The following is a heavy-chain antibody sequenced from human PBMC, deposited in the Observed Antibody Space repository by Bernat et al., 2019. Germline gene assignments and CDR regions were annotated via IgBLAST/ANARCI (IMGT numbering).Heavy chain of an antibody. CDR2: ISGSGGTT. CDR1: GFTFSSYA. D-gene: IGHD2-15*01. V-gene: IGHV3-23*04. CDR3: AKREGVGYCSAGSCYPLDY. Sequence: EVQLVESGGGLEQPGGSLRLSCAASGFTFSSYAMSWVRQAPGKGLEWVSAISGSGGTTYSAASVKGRFTISRDNSKNTLYLKMNSLRAEETAVYYCAKREGVGYCSAGSCYPLDYWGQGTLVTVSS. J-gene: IGHJ4*02.